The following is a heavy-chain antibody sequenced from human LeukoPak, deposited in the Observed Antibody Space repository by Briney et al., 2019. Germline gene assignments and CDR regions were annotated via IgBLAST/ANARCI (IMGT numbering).Heavy chain of an antibody. CDR3: ARIYSGSYSDY. Sequence: GGSLRLSCAASGFTFSSYWMHWVRQAPGKGLVWVSRINSDGSSTSYADSVKGRFTTSRDNAKNTLYLQMNSLRAEDTAVYYCARIYSGSYSDYWGQGTLVTVSS. CDR2: INSDGSST. J-gene: IGHJ4*02. CDR1: GFTFSSYW. V-gene: IGHV3-74*01. D-gene: IGHD1-26*01.